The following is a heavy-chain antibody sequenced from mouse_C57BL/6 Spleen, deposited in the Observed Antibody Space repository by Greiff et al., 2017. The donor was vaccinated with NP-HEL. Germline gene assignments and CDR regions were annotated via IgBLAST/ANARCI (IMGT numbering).Heavy chain of an antibody. CDR2: ISDGGSYT. V-gene: IGHV5-4*01. CDR3: ARDRMLEGYYYAMDY. CDR1: GFTFSSYA. J-gene: IGHJ4*01. Sequence: VQLKESGGGLVKPGGSLKLSCAASGFTFSSYAMSWVRQTPEKRLEWVATISDGGSYTYYPDNVKGRFTISRDNAKNNLYLQMSHLKSEDTAMYYCARDRMLEGYYYAMDYWGQGTSVTVSS.